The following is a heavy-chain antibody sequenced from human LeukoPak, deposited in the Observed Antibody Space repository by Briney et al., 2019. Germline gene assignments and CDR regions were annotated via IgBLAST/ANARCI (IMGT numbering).Heavy chain of an antibody. Sequence: GGSLRLSCAASGFTFSSYAMHWVRQAPGKGLEWVAVISYDGSNKYYADSVKGRFTISRDNSKNTLYLQMNSLRAEDTAVYYCARALGGWEGDYWGQGTLVTVSS. V-gene: IGHV3-30-3*01. CDR3: ARALGGWEGDY. CDR2: ISYDGSNK. D-gene: IGHD1-26*01. J-gene: IGHJ4*02. CDR1: GFTFSSYA.